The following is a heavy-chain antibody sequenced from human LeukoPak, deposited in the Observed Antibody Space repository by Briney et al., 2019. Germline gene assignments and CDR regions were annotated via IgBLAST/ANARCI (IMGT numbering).Heavy chain of an antibody. CDR3: AREWWEFLAGFDY. D-gene: IGHD1-26*01. Sequence: ASVKVSCKASGYTFTGYDMHWVRQAPGQGLEWMGWINPNSGGTNYAQKFQGTVTMTRDTSISTAYLELSRARSDDTCVYYCAREWWEFLAGFDYWGQGTLVTVSS. CDR1: GYTFTGYD. CDR2: INPNSGGT. V-gene: IGHV1-2*02. J-gene: IGHJ4*02.